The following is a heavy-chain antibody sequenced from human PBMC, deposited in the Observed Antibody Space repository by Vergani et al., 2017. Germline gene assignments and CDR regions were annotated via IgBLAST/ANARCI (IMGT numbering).Heavy chain of an antibody. J-gene: IGHJ5*02. Sequence: QVNLQESGPGLVKPSETLSLTCHVFGVSVTDYNCNWIRQAPGKGLDWIGSLSTTGGATHASHNPSLKSRVSISVDTSKSQFSLRLTSVTAADSAIYYCAGDTHSWQRADRWGQGLLVSVSS. CDR1: GVSVTDYN. CDR3: AGDTHSWQRADR. V-gene: IGHV4-59*02. CDR2: LSTTGGA. D-gene: IGHD6-13*01.